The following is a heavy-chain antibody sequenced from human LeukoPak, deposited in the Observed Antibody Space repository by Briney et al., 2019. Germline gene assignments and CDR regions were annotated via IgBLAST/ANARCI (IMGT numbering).Heavy chain of an antibody. CDR2: IWYDGGNK. CDR3: ARDRARGEYYDFWSGSNWFDP. D-gene: IGHD3-3*01. Sequence: GRSLRLSRGASGFTFSSYGMHWVRQAPGKGLEWVTIIWYDGGNKYYADSVKGRFTISRDNSKNTVSLQMNSLRAEDTAVYYCARDRARGEYYDFWSGSNWFDPWGQGTLVTVSS. V-gene: IGHV3-33*01. CDR1: GFTFSSYG. J-gene: IGHJ5*02.